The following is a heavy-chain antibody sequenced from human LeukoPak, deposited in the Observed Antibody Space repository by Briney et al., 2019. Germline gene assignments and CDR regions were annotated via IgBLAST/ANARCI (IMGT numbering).Heavy chain of an antibody. J-gene: IGHJ4*02. CDR2: IFPIFGTA. CDR1: GGTFSSYA. CDR3: ARARPGYSGYDLDSPFDY. Sequence: SVKVSCKASGGTFSSYAISWVRQAPGQGLEWMGGIFPIFGTANYAQKFQGRVTITADESTSTAYMELSSLRSDDTAVYYCARARPGYSGYDLDSPFDYWGQGTLVTVSS. V-gene: IGHV1-69*13. D-gene: IGHD5-12*01.